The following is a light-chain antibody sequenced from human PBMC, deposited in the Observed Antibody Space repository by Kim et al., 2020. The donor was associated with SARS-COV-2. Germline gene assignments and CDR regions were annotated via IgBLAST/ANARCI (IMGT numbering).Light chain of an antibody. CDR3: QQYSIYST. CDR2: KVS. Sequence: ASVGDRVTIPCRASQTISSSLAWFQQKPGKAPKLLIYKVSTLQSGVPIRFSGSGSGTEFTLTISSLQPDDFATYYCQQYSIYSTFGQGTKLEI. V-gene: IGKV1-5*03. CDR1: QTISSS. J-gene: IGKJ2*01.